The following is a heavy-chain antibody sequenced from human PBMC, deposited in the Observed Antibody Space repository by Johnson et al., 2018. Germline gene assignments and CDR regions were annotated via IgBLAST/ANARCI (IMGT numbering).Heavy chain of an antibody. D-gene: IGHD1-26*01. V-gene: IGHV3-64*01. CDR2: ISSNGGST. J-gene: IGHJ3*02. CDR1: GFTFSSYA. Sequence: VQLVESGGGLVQXGGSXRLXCAASGFTFSSYAMHWVRQAPGKGLEYVSAISSNGGSTYYANSVKGRFTISRDNSKNTLYLQMGSLRAEDMAVYYCASTLGWGDAVDIWGQGTMVTVSS. CDR3: ASTLGWGDAVDI.